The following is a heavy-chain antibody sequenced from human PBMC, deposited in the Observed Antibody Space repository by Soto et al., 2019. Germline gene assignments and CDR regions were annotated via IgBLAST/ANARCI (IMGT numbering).Heavy chain of an antibody. Sequence: EVQLVESGGGLVKPGGSLRLSCAASGFSLSTYNINWVRQAPGKGLEWVSSISSTSYYIYYADSVKGRFTISRDNAKNSLYLQMNSLRAEDTAVYYCVRVSGSNWAMDVWGKGTTVTVSS. CDR2: ISSTSYYI. D-gene: IGHD6-13*01. V-gene: IGHV3-21*01. CDR3: VRVSGSNWAMDV. J-gene: IGHJ6*03. CDR1: GFSLSTYN.